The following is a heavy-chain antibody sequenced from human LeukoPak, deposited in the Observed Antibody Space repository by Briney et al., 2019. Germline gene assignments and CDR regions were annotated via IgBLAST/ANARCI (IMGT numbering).Heavy chain of an antibody. CDR1: GFTFFTYW. CDR2: IKQDASEK. Sequence: GGSLRLSCAASGFTFFTYWMTWVRQAPGKGLEWVANIKQDASEKYFVDSVKGRFTISRDNAKSSLYLEMNSLRAEDTAVYYCARVSISGSGMRPGDYFDYWGQGTLVSVSS. D-gene: IGHD3-10*01. J-gene: IGHJ4*02. CDR3: ARVSISGSGMRPGDYFDY. V-gene: IGHV3-7*01.